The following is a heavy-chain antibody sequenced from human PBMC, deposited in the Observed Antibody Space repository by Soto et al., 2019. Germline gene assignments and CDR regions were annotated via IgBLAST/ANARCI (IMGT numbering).Heavy chain of an antibody. Sequence: PSETLSLTCTVSGDSISSYYWFWIRQPPGKGLEWIGYIYYRGGTNYNPSLKSRVTISVDRSKNQFTLRLTSVTAADTAVYFCATESGSTYGYFDHWGQGTQVTVSS. V-gene: IGHV4-59*08. J-gene: IGHJ4*02. CDR2: IYYRGGT. CDR1: GDSISSYY. CDR3: ATESGSTYGYFDH. D-gene: IGHD5-18*01.